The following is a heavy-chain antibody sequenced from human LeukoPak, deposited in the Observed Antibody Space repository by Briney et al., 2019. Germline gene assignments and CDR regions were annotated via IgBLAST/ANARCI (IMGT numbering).Heavy chain of an antibody. J-gene: IGHJ4*02. Sequence: GASVKVSCKASGYTFTSYGISWVRQAPGQGLEWMGWISAYNGNTNYAQKLQGRVTMTTDTSTSTAYMELRSLRSDDTAVYYCARDRPPSHCSGGSCYPNFDYWGQGTLVTVSS. V-gene: IGHV1-18*01. CDR2: ISAYNGNT. CDR3: ARDRPPSHCSGGSCYPNFDY. D-gene: IGHD2-15*01. CDR1: GYTFTSYG.